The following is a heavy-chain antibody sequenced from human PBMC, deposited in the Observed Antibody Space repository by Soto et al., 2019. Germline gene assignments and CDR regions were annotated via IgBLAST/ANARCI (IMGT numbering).Heavy chain of an antibody. V-gene: IGHV1-18*01. CDR3: ARDRGTMVRGVIRPFDY. CDR2: ISAYNGNT. J-gene: IGHJ4*02. D-gene: IGHD3-10*01. CDR1: GYTFTSYG. Sequence: QFQLVQSGAEVKKPGASVKVSCKASGYTFTSYGISWVRQAPGQGLEWMGWISAYNGNTNYAQKLQGRVTMTADTSTSTAYMERRSLRSDDTAVYYCARDRGTMVRGVIRPFDYWGQGTLVTVSS.